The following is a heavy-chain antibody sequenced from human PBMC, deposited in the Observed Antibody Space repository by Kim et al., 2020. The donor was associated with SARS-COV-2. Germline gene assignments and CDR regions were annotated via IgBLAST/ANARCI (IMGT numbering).Heavy chain of an antibody. D-gene: IGHD1-1*01. CDR3: ARAPGGPATTGTTVGDAFDI. CDR2: IGTAGDT. J-gene: IGHJ3*02. V-gene: IGHV3-13*01. Sequence: GGSLRLSCAASGFTFSSYDMHWVRQATGKGLEWVSAIGTAGDTYYPGSVKGRFTISRENAKNSLYLQMNSLRAGDTAVYYCARAPGGPATTGTTVGDAFDIWGQGTMVTVSS. CDR1: GFTFSSYD.